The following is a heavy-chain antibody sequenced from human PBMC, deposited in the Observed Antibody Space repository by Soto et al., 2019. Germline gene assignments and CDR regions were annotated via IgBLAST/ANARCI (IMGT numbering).Heavy chain of an antibody. CDR1: GGTFSSYA. Sequence: EASVKVSCKASGGTFSSYAISWVRQAPGQGLEWMGGIIPIFGTANYAQKFQGRVTITADKSTSTAYMELSSLRSEDTAVYYCASQYYDFWSGYYGMDVWGQGTTVTVSS. V-gene: IGHV1-69*06. CDR3: ASQYYDFWSGYYGMDV. CDR2: IIPIFGTA. D-gene: IGHD3-3*01. J-gene: IGHJ6*02.